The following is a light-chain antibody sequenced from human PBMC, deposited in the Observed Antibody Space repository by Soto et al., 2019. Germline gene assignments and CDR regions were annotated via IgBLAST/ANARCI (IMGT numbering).Light chain of an antibody. J-gene: IGKJ3*01. Sequence: IQLTQSPSSLSASVGDRVTITCRASQAITNYLAWYQQKPGTAPRLLIYAASTLQSGVPSRFSGSGSGTDFTLTISSLQPEDFATYYCQHHNSYPLTFGPGTKMDI. V-gene: IGKV1-9*01. CDR2: AAS. CDR3: QHHNSYPLT. CDR1: QAITNY.